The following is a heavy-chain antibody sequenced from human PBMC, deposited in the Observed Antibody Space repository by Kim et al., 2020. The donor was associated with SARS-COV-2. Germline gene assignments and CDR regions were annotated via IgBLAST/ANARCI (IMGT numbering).Heavy chain of an antibody. J-gene: IGHJ4*02. CDR2: T. D-gene: IGHD3-22*01. Sequence: TYYSDSVKGRFTSSRDNYKNTLYLQMNSLRAEDTAVYYCAKDDYYDTFEYWGQGTLVTVSS. V-gene: IGHV3-23*01. CDR3: AKDDYYDTFEY.